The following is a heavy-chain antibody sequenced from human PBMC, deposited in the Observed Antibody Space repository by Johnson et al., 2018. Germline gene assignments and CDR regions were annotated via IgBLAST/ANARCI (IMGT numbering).Heavy chain of an antibody. CDR3: AKDIGSYYDSSGYAFDM. Sequence: VQLVQSGGGLVQPGRSLRLSCVASGFTFDAYAMSWVRPAPGKGPEWVSGIIWNSATIGSADSVKGRFTIARANAKNSLYLQMNSLRTEDTALYYCAKDIGSYYDSSGYAFDMWGQGTMVTVSS. J-gene: IGHJ3*02. V-gene: IGHV3-9*01. CDR2: IIWNSATI. D-gene: IGHD3-22*01. CDR1: GFTFDAYA.